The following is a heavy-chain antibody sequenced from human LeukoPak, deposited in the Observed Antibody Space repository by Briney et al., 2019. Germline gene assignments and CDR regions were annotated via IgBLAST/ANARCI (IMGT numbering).Heavy chain of an antibody. D-gene: IGHD6-19*01. CDR3: ARGQWLYYFDY. CDR2: IYYSGST. J-gene: IGHJ4*02. V-gene: IGHV4-59*01. Sequence: SETLSLTCTVSGGSISSYYWSWIRQPPGKRLEWIGYIYYSGSTNYNPSLKSRVTISVDTSKNQFSLKLSSVTAADTAVYYCARGQWLYYFDYWGQGTLVTVSS. CDR1: GGSISSYY.